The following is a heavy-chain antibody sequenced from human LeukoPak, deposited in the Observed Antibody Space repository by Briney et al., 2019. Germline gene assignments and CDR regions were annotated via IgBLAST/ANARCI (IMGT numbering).Heavy chain of an antibody. CDR1: VGSISSYY. D-gene: IGHD6-13*01. CDR3: ARHDGSRWYYAFDV. Sequence: SETLSLTCTVSVGSISSYYWSCIRQPPGKGLEWIGYIYYSWSTNYNPSLQSRVNLSLDPYKNQFSVKLSYVSAEDTVVYYCARHDGSRWYYAFDVWGEGTMVPVSS. CDR2: IYYSWST. V-gene: IGHV4-59*08. J-gene: IGHJ3*01.